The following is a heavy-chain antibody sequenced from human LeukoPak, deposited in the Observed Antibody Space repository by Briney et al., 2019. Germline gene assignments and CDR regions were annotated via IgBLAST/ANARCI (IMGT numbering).Heavy chain of an antibody. CDR1: GASISSHY. CDR3: ATIKHGQIFGYFDF. J-gene: IGHJ4*02. V-gene: IGHV4-59*11. Sequence: SETLSRTCTVSGASISSHYWSWLRQPPGKGLEWIGYVIDSVRTKDNPSLQSRLTLSADTSKNEFSLRLSSVTAADTAVYYCATIKHGQIFGYFDFWGQGIKVTVSS. D-gene: IGHD3-16*01. CDR2: VIDSVRT.